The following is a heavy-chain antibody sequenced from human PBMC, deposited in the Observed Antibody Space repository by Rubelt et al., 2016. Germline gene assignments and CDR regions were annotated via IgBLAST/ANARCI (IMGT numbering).Heavy chain of an antibody. CDR3: ARPTGASSASGSFLV. J-gene: IGHJ4*02. CDR1: GYSINNGYY. Sequence: QVQLQESGPGLVKPSETLSLTCTVSGYSINNGYYWGWIRQPPGTGLEWIASFFHDGSTKYNPSLKSRVTKSKDGSKNQFSLNLSSVTAADTAVYYCARPTGASSASGSFLVWGQGTLVTVSS. D-gene: IGHD3-10*01. V-gene: IGHV4-38-2*02. CDR2: FFHDGST.